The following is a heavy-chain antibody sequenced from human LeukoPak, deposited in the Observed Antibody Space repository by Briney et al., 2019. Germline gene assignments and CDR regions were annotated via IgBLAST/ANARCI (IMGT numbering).Heavy chain of an antibody. Sequence: ASVRVSCKASGGTFSSYAISWVRQAPGQGLEWMGGIIPIFGTANYAQKFQGRVTITADESTSTAYMELSSLRSEDTAVYYCAKAPRNSSTMLDYWGQGTLLTVSS. CDR2: IIPIFGTA. V-gene: IGHV1-69*13. D-gene: IGHD6-13*01. CDR3: AKAPRNSSTMLDY. CDR1: GGTFSSYA. J-gene: IGHJ4*02.